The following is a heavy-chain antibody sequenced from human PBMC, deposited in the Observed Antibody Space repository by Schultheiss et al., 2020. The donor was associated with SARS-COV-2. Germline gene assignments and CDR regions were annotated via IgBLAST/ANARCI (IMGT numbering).Heavy chain of an antibody. CDR2: INHSGST. D-gene: IGHD1-26*01. Sequence: SETLSLTCAVYGGSFSGYYWSWIRQPPGKGLEWIGEINHSGSTNYNPSLKSRVTISVDTSKNQFSLKLSSVTAADTAVYYCARDLPYSGSSHWGQGTLVTVSS. V-gene: IGHV4-34*01. J-gene: IGHJ4*02. CDR3: ARDLPYSGSSH. CDR1: GGSFSGYY.